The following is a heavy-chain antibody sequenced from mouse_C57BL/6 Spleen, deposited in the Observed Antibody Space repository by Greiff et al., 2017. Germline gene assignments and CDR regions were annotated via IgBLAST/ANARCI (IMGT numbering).Heavy chain of an antibody. CDR2: ISYDGSN. CDR1: GYSITSGYY. Sequence: EVQLQESGPGLVKPSQSLSLTCSVTGYSITSGYYWNWIRQFPGNKLEWMGYISYDGSNNYNPSLKNRISITRDTSKNQFFLKLNSVTTEDTATYYCARDGLRRNYYAMDYWGQGTSVTVSS. CDR3: ARDGLRRNYYAMDY. J-gene: IGHJ4*01. D-gene: IGHD2-4*01. V-gene: IGHV3-6*01.